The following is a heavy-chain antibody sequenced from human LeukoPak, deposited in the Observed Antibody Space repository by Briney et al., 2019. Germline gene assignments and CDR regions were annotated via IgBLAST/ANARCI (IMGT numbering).Heavy chain of an antibody. Sequence: ASVKVSCEASGYTFTGYYMHWVRQAPGQGLEWMGWINPNSGGTNYAQKFQGRVTMIRDTSISTAYMELSRLRSDDTAVYYCARGRGSIAVAGFDPWGQGTLVTVSS. V-gene: IGHV1-2*02. D-gene: IGHD6-19*01. CDR2: INPNSGGT. CDR3: ARGRGSIAVAGFDP. CDR1: GYTFTGYY. J-gene: IGHJ5*02.